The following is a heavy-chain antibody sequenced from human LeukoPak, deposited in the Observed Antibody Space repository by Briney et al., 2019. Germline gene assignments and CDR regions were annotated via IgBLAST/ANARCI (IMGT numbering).Heavy chain of an antibody. CDR2: IKSKINGGTT. V-gene: IGHV3-15*01. J-gene: IGHJ4*02. Sequence: WIRQPPGKGLEWVGRIKSKINGGTTDYAAPVKGRFTISRDDSKNTVYLQMNSLKIEDTAVYYCTAERGSYYVFWGQGTLVTVSS. CDR3: TAERGSYYVF. D-gene: IGHD1-26*01.